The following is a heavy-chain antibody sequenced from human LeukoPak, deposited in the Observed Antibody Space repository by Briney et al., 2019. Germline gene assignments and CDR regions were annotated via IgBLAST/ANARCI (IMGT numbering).Heavy chain of an antibody. V-gene: IGHV3-30*02. J-gene: IGHJ4*02. CDR3: AKDSLADIDY. CDR2: IRHDGSIK. D-gene: IGHD3-16*01. Sequence: GSLRLSCAASGFIFSTYGMYWVRQAPGKGLEWVAFIRHDGSIKNYADSVKGRSTISRDNSKNTLYLQMNSLRAEDTAVYYCAKDSLADIDYWGQGTLVTVSS. CDR1: GFIFSTYG.